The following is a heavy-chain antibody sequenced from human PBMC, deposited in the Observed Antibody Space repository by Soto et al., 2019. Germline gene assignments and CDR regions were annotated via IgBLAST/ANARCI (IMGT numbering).Heavy chain of an antibody. CDR1: GFTLSNAW. CDR3: DPDWNFDY. CDR2: IKNKFEGATT. V-gene: IGHV3-15*01. Sequence: PGGSLRLSCAASGFTLSNAWVIWVRQAPGKGLEWVGRIKNKFEGATTDYAVLVKGTFTISRDYSKTMLYLQMRSLITDETAVYYCDPDWNFDYLGPGTMVTVYS. J-gene: IGHJ4*02. D-gene: IGHD2-21*01.